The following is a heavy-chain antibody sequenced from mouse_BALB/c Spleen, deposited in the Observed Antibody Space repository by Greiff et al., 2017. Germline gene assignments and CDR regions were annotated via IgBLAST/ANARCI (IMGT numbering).Heavy chain of an antibody. CDR1: GDSITSGY. J-gene: IGHJ4*01. CDR2: ISYSGST. CDR3: ARLYYTGDAMDY. Sequence: EVQRVESGPSLVKPSQSLSLTCSVSGDSITSGYWNWIRKFPGNKLEYMGYISYSGSTYYNPSLKSRISITRDTSKNQYYLQLNSVTTEDTATYYCARLYYTGDAMDYWGQGTSVTVSS. V-gene: IGHV3-8*02. D-gene: IGHD1-1*01.